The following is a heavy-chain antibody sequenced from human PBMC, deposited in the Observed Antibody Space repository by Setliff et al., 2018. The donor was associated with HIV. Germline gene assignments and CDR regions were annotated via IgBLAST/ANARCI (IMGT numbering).Heavy chain of an antibody. CDR2: MNPNSGNT. Sequence: ASVKVSCKASGYTFTSYDINWVRQATGQGLEWMGWMNPNSGNTGYAQKFQGRVTLTTDTSTSTAYMELRSLRSDDTAVYYCARFAVAGTNWFDPWGQGTLVTVSS. D-gene: IGHD6-19*01. J-gene: IGHJ5*02. V-gene: IGHV1-8*01. CDR1: GYTFTSYD. CDR3: ARFAVAGTNWFDP.